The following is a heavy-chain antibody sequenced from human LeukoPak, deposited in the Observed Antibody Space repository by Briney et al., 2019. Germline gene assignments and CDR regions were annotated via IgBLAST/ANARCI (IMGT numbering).Heavy chain of an antibody. CDR1: GFTFSNAW. CDR3: TTETYYYDSSGYYHFDY. Sequence: GGSLRLSCAASGFTFSNAWMSWVRQAPGKGLEWVGRIKSKTDGGTTDYAAPVKGRFTISRDDSKNTLYLQMNSLKTEDTAVYYCTTETYYYDSSGYYHFDYWGQGTLVTVSS. D-gene: IGHD3-22*01. V-gene: IGHV3-15*01. J-gene: IGHJ4*02. CDR2: IKSKTDGGTT.